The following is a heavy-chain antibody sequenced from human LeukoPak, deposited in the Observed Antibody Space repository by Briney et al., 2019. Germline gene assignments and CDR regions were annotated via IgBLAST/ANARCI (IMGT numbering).Heavy chain of an antibody. CDR2: IYYSGST. Sequence: PSETLSLTCTVSGGSISSYYWSWIRQPPGKGLEWIGYIYYSGSTNYNPSLKSRVTISVDTSKNQFSLKLSSVTAADTAVYYCAREAGYSYGLDYWAREPWSPSPQ. J-gene: IGHJ4*02. CDR1: GGSISSYY. V-gene: IGHV4-59*01. D-gene: IGHD5-18*01. CDR3: AREAGYSYGLDY.